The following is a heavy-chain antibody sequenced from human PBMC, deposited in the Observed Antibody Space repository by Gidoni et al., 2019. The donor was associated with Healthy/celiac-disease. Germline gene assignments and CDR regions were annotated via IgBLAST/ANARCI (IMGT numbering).Heavy chain of an antibody. D-gene: IGHD6-13*01. CDR3: TTDLGIAAADPFDY. CDR1: GFPFSHAW. Sequence: EVQLVESGGGLVKPGGSLSLSCAASGFPFSHAWMSWVRQAPGQGLEWVGRIKSKTYGGTTDYAAPVKGRFTISRDDSKNTLYLQMNSLKTEDTAVYYCTTDLGIAAADPFDYWGQGTLVTVSS. V-gene: IGHV3-15*01. CDR2: IKSKTYGGTT. J-gene: IGHJ4*02.